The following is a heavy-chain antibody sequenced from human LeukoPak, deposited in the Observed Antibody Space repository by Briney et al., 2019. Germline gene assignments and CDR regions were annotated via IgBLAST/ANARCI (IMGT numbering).Heavy chain of an antibody. V-gene: IGHV3-23*01. CDR1: GFTFSSYG. J-gene: IGHJ4*02. CDR3: AKARSSYDYQIYYFDY. Sequence: QPGGSLRLSCAASGFTFSSYGMSWVRQAPGKGLEWVSAISGSGGSTYYADSVKGRFTISRDNSKNTLYLQMNSLRAEDTAVYYCAKARSSYDYQIYYFDYWGQGTLVTVSS. D-gene: IGHD5-12*01. CDR2: ISGSGGST.